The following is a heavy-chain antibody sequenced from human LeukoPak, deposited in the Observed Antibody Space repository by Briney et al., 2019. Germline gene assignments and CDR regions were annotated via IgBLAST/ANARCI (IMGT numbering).Heavy chain of an antibody. Sequence: SQTLSLTCTVPGGSISSGDYYWSWIRQPPGKGLEWIGYIYYSGSTYYNPSLKSRVTISVDTSKNQFSLKLSSVTAADTAVYYCARDHYYDSSGYYYGMDVWGQGTTVTVSS. CDR1: GGSISSGDYY. J-gene: IGHJ6*02. CDR3: ARDHYYDSSGYYYGMDV. V-gene: IGHV4-30-4*01. D-gene: IGHD3-22*01. CDR2: IYYSGST.